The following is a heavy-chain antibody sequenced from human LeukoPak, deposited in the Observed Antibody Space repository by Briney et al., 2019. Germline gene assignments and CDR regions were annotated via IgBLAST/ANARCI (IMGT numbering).Heavy chain of an antibody. CDR2: INPNSGGT. V-gene: IGHV1-2*06. CDR3: ARVSSRKADFDY. D-gene: IGHD6-13*01. Sequence: ASVKVSCKASGYTFTGYYMHWVRQAPGQGLEWMGRINPNSGGTNYAQKFQGRVTMTRDTSISTAYMELSRLRSDDTAVYYCARVSSRKADFDYWGQGTLVTASS. CDR1: GYTFTGYY. J-gene: IGHJ4*02.